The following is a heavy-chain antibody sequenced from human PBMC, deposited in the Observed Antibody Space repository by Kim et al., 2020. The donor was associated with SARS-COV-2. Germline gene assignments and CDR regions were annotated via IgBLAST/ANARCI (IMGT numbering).Heavy chain of an antibody. Sequence: ASVKVSCKVSGYTLTELSMHWVRQAPGKGLEWMGGFDPEDGETIYAQKFQGRVTMTEDTSTDTAYMELSSLRSEDTAVYYCATQESSGWYAGWFDPWGQGTLVTVSS. CDR2: FDPEDGET. CDR3: ATQESSGWYAGWFDP. V-gene: IGHV1-24*01. J-gene: IGHJ5*02. CDR1: GYTLTELS. D-gene: IGHD6-19*01.